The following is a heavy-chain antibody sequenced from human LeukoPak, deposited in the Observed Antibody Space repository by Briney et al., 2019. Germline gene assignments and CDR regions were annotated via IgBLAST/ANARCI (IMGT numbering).Heavy chain of an antibody. CDR2: LYPGGA. CDR1: GGSFSGYY. V-gene: IGHV4-34*11. Sequence: TETLSLTCAVYGGSFSGYYWSWIRQPPGKGLEWIGYLYPGGATYNPSLESRVTLSIDTSKKQFSLKLTSVTAADTAVYYCARAFASSAWFFPLWGQGILVTVSS. J-gene: IGHJ4*02. D-gene: IGHD6-19*01. CDR3: ARAFASSAWFFPL.